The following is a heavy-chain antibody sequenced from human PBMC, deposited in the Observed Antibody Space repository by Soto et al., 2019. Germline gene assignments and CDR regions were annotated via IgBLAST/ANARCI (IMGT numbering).Heavy chain of an antibody. CDR2: MNMDGSTI. J-gene: IGHJ2*01. CDR1: GFTFSSYW. V-gene: IGHV3-74*01. Sequence: EVQLVESGGGLVQPGGSLRLSCAASGFTFSSYWMHWVRQVPGKGLVWVSRMNMDGSTISYADSVKGRFTISRDNAKNTVYLQMNSLTAEDTAVYYCARGGRGCWYFDLWGRGTLVTVSS. D-gene: IGHD6-19*01. CDR3: ARGGRGCWYFDL.